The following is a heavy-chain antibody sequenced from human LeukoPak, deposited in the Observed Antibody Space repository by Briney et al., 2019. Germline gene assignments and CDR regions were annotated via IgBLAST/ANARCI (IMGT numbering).Heavy chain of an antibody. CDR1: GFTFSSHG. V-gene: IGHV3-23*01. Sequence: PGGSLRLSCAASGFTFSSHGMNWVRQAPGKGLEWVSGITGSGGNRYYADSVKGRFTISRDNSKNTLYLQMNILRAEDTAVYYCAKDDNYIRFLSWGQGTLVTVSS. CDR2: ITGSGGNR. J-gene: IGHJ5*02. D-gene: IGHD3-16*01. CDR3: AKDDNYIRFLS.